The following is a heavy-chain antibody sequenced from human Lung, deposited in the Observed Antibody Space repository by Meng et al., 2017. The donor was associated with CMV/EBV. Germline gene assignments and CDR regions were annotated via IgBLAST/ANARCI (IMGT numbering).Heavy chain of an antibody. Sequence: ESXKISXAASGFTFSSYAMSWVRQAPGKGLEWVSAISGSGGSTYYADSVKGRFTISRDNSKNTLYLQMNSLRAEDTAVYYCAKGIKKGSGSYYPYGMDVWGQGTXVTVSS. D-gene: IGHD3-10*01. CDR1: GFTFSSYA. V-gene: IGHV3-23*01. CDR2: ISGSGGST. J-gene: IGHJ6*02. CDR3: AKGIKKGSGSYYPYGMDV.